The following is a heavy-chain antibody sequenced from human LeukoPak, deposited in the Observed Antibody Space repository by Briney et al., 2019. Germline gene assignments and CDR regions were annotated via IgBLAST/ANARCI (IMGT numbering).Heavy chain of an antibody. V-gene: IGHV3-30*18. J-gene: IGHJ6*03. Sequence: GRSLRLSCAASGFTFSSYGMHWVRQAPGKGLEWVAVIWYGGSNKYYADSVKGRFTISRDNSKNTLYLQMNSLRAEDTAVYYCAKAPSTVGYDYYMDVWXXGTTVTVSS. CDR3: AKAPSTVGYDYYMDV. CDR1: GFTFSSYG. CDR2: IWYGGSNK. D-gene: IGHD4-23*01.